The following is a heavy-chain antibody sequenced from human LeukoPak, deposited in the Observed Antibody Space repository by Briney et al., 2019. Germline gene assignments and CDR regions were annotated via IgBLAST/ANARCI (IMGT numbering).Heavy chain of an antibody. D-gene: IGHD2-2*01. J-gene: IGHJ4*02. CDR3: ARCLKIPVFDY. V-gene: IGHV1-58*02. Sequence: GASVKVSCKASGFTFTSSAMQWVRQARGQRLEWIGWIVVGSGNTNYAQKFQERVTITRDMSTSTAYMELSSLRSADTAVYYCARCLKIPVFDYWGQGTLVTVSS. CDR2: IVVGSGNT. CDR1: GFTFTSSA.